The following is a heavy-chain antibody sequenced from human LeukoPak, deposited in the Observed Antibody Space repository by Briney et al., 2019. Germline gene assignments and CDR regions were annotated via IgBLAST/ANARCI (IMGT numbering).Heavy chain of an antibody. Sequence: SETLSLTCSVSGDSISNYYWSWIRQPAGKGLEWIGRIYASGNTNYNPSLKSRVTISVDTSKNQFSLKLSSVTAADTAVYYCARVSQWKDAFDIWGQGTMVTVSS. CDR1: GDSISNYY. J-gene: IGHJ3*02. CDR3: ARVSQWKDAFDI. D-gene: IGHD6-19*01. CDR2: IYASGNT. V-gene: IGHV4-4*07.